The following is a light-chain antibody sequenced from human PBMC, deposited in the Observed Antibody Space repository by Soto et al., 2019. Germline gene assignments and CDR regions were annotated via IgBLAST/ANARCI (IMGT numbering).Light chain of an antibody. Sequence: EIVLTQSPATLSLSPGERATLSCMASQSVSSYLAWYQQKPGQAPRLLIYDASNRATGIPARFSGSGSGTDFTLTISSLEPEDFAVYYCQRRSNWPLTFGGGTKVDIK. CDR2: DAS. J-gene: IGKJ4*01. V-gene: IGKV3-11*01. CDR1: QSVSSY. CDR3: QRRSNWPLT.